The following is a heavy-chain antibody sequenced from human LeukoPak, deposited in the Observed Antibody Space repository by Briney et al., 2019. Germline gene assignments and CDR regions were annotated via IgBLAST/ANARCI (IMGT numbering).Heavy chain of an antibody. CDR1: GFTFSSYA. J-gene: IGHJ4*02. CDR3: ARAGILTGYYRYYFDY. CDR2: ISGSGVST. Sequence: PGGSLRLSCAAAGFTFSSYAMSWVRQAPGKGLEWVSAISGSGVSTYYADSVKGRFAISRDTSKNTLYLQMNSLRAEDTAVYYCARAGILTGYYRYYFDYWGQGTLVTVSS. V-gene: IGHV3-23*01. D-gene: IGHD3-9*01.